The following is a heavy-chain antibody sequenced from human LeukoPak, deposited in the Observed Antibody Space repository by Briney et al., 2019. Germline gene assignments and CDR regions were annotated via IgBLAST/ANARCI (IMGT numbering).Heavy chain of an antibody. V-gene: IGHV1-18*01. Sequence: ASVKVSCKASGFTFTNYGFTGVRQAPGQGLEWMGWISAYNGDTNYAQKLQGRVTMTTDTSTGTAYMELRSLRSDDTAVYYCARIAERQLAYFDYWGQGTLVTVSS. D-gene: IGHD6-13*01. CDR1: GFTFTNYG. CDR2: ISAYNGDT. CDR3: ARIAERQLAYFDY. J-gene: IGHJ4*02.